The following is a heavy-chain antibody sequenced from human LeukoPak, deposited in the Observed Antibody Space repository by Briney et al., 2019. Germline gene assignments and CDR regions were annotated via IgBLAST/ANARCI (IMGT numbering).Heavy chain of an antibody. CDR2: INPNSGGT. CDR1: GYTLTAYY. V-gene: IGHV1-2*06. CDR3: ARDTAMGPNWFDP. Sequence: ASVKVSCKASGYTLTAYYIYWVRQAPGQGLEWMGRINPNSGGTDYAQNFQGRVTMTRDTSISTAYMELSRLRSDDTAVYYCARDTAMGPNWFDPWGQGTLVTVSS. D-gene: IGHD5-18*01. J-gene: IGHJ5*02.